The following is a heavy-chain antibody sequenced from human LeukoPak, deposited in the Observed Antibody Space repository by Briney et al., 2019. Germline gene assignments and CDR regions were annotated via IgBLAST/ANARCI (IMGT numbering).Heavy chain of an antibody. D-gene: IGHD3-22*01. CDR2: IIPIFGTA. J-gene: IGHJ4*02. CDR3: ARDEGYYDSSGYYPSNLDY. Sequence: GSSVKVSCKASGGTFNSYGISWVRQAPGQGLEWMGGIIPIFGTANYAQKVQGRVTITTDESTTTAYMELSSLRSEDTAVYYCARDEGYYDSSGYYPSNLDYWGQGTPVTVSS. V-gene: IGHV1-69*05. CDR1: GGTFNSYG.